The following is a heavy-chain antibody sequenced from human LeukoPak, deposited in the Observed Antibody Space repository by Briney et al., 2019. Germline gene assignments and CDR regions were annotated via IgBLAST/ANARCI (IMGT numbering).Heavy chain of an antibody. V-gene: IGHV3-23*01. D-gene: IGHD3-16*01. Sequence: AGGSLRLSCATSGFTFTNYAMNWVRQAPGKGLEWVSAVTGPGDTTYYADSVKGRFSMSREDSKTTVYLQMNSLRAEDTAIYCCAKGAEIDLWGQGTLVTVSS. CDR1: GFTFTNYA. CDR2: VTGPGDTT. CDR3: AKGAEIDL. J-gene: IGHJ5*02.